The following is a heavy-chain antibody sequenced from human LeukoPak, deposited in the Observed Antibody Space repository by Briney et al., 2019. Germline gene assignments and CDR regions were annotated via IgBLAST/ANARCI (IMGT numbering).Heavy chain of an antibody. CDR1: GYTFTGYY. CDR3: ARDRIAAASGWFGP. J-gene: IGHJ5*02. CDR2: INPNSGDT. V-gene: IGHV1-2*06. Sequence: ASVKVSCKASGYTFTGYYMNWVRRAPGQGLEWMGRINPNSGDTDYAQKFQGRVTLTRDRTITTACLELSRLTSDDTAVYFCARDRIAAASGWFGPWGQGTLVTVSS. D-gene: IGHD6-13*01.